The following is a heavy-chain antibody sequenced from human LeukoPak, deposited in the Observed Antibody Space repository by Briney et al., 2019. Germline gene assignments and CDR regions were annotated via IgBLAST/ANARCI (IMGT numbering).Heavy chain of an antibody. CDR1: GFTFDDYA. J-gene: IGHJ6*02. CDR2: ISWNSGSI. Sequence: GGSLRLSCAASGFTFDDYAMHWVRQAPGKGLEWVSGISWNSGSIGYADSVKGRFTISRDNAKNSLYLQMNSLRDEDTAVYYCARALTPYYYDSSGYYPPGMDVWGQGTTVTVSS. D-gene: IGHD3-22*01. V-gene: IGHV3-9*01. CDR3: ARALTPYYYDSSGYYPPGMDV.